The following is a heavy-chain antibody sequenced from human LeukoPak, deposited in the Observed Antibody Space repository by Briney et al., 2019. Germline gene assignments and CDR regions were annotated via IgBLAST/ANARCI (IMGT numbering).Heavy chain of an antibody. CDR2: INPNSGGT. Sequence: ASVKVSCKASGCTFTGYYMHWVRQAPGQGLEWMGWINPNSGGTNYAQKFQGRVTMTRDTSISTAYMELSRLRSDDTAVYYCARVHFDWVYGMDVWGQGTTVTVSS. CDR1: GCTFTGYY. J-gene: IGHJ6*02. V-gene: IGHV1-2*02. D-gene: IGHD3-9*01. CDR3: ARVHFDWVYGMDV.